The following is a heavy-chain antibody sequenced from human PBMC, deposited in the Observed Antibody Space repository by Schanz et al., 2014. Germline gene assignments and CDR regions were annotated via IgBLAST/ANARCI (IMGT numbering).Heavy chain of an antibody. CDR2: ISPYNDNT. CDR1: GYTFTSYG. CDR3: ARERSPYTNSSDGKYFDY. D-gene: IGHD6-6*01. V-gene: IGHV1-18*01. Sequence: QVQLVQSGAEVKKPGASVKVSCKASGYTFTSYGISWVRQAPGQGLEWMGWISPYNDNTKYAQKLQGRVTMTADTATSTAYMDLRSLRSDDTAVYYCARERSPYTNSSDGKYFDYWGQGSLVTVSS. J-gene: IGHJ4*02.